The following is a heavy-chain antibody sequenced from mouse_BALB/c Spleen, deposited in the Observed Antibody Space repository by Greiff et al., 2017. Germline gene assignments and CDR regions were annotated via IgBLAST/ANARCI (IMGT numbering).Heavy chain of an antibody. V-gene: IGHV5-6-3*01. CDR2: INSNGGST. CDR1: GFTFSSYG. J-gene: IGHJ3*01. CDR3: ARDYDGAWFAY. Sequence: EVKLVESGGGLVQPGGSLKLSCAASGFTFSSYGMSWVRQTPDKRLELVATINSNGGSTYYPDSVKGRFTISRDNAKNTLYLQMSSLKSEDTAMYYWARDYDGAWFAYWGQGTLVTVSA. D-gene: IGHD2-12*01.